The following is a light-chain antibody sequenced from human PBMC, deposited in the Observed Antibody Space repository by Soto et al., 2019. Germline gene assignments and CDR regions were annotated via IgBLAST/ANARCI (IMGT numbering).Light chain of an antibody. CDR1: QSISSW. CDR2: KAS. V-gene: IGKV1-5*03. J-gene: IGKJ1*01. Sequence: DIQMTQSASTLSASVGDGVTITCRASQSISSWLAWYQQKPGKAPKLLIYKASSLESGVPSRFSGSGSGTEFTLTISSLDPEDFAVYYCQQRSNWPWTFGQGTKVDIK. CDR3: QQRSNWPWT.